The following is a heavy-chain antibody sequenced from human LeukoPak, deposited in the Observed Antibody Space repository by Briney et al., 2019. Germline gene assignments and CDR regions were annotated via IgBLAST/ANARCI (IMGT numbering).Heavy chain of an antibody. V-gene: IGHV4-34*12. D-gene: IGHD5-24*01. CDR3: ARANSRDGYNSGYFDY. CDR2: IIHSGSS. J-gene: IGHJ4*02. CDR1: GGSFSGYY. Sequence: SETLSLTCAVYGGSFSGYYWSWIRQPPGKGLEWSGEIIHSGSSNYNPSLKSRVTISVDTSKNQVSLKLSSVTAADTAVYYCARANSRDGYNSGYFDYWGQGTLVTVSS.